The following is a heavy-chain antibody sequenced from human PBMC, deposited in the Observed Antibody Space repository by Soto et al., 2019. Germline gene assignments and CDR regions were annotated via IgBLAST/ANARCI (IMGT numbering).Heavy chain of an antibody. CDR3: TTPRGYSYGTYYYGMDV. D-gene: IGHD5-18*01. CDR2: IKSKTDGGTT. Sequence: GGSLRLSCAASGFTFSNAWMNWVRQAPGKGLERVGRIKSKTDGGTTVYAAPVKGRFTISRYDSKNSLYLQMNSLKTEDTAVYYCTTPRGYSYGTYYYGMDVWGQGTTVTVSS. V-gene: IGHV3-15*07. J-gene: IGHJ6*02. CDR1: GFTFSNAW.